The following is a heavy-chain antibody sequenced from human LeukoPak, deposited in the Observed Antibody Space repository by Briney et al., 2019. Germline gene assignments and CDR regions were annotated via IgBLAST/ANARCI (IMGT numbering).Heavy chain of an antibody. V-gene: IGHV1-46*01. Sequence: GASVKVSCKASGYTFTSYYMHWVRQAPGQGLEWMGIINPSGGSTSYAQKFQGRVTMTRDTSISTAYMELSRLRSDDTAVYYCATRRVSYAFDYWGQGTLVTVSS. J-gene: IGHJ4*02. CDR3: ATRRVSYAFDY. CDR2: INPSGGST. CDR1: GYTFTSYY. D-gene: IGHD6-13*01.